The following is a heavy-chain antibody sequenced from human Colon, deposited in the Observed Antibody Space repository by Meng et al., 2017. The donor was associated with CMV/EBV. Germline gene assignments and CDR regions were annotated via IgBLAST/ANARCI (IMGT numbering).Heavy chain of an antibody. Sequence: GGSLRLSCKASGINIIWHAMHWVRQAPGKGLEWVSFIRYDGATKSYADSVQGRFTISRDNSKNTLSLQMNSLRPEDTGVYYCTKAWGPDSVTGTPGDYYQNYAMDVWGQGTTVTVSS. D-gene: IGHD3-9*01. J-gene: IGHJ6*02. CDR1: GINIIWHA. V-gene: IGHV3-30*02. CDR2: IRYDGATK. CDR3: TKAWGPDSVTGTPGDYYQNYAMDV.